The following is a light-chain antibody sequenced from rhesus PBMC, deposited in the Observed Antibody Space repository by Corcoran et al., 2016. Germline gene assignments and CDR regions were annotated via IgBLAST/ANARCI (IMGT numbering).Light chain of an antibody. CDR2: RAS. Sequence: DIQMTQSPSSLSASVGDRVTITCRASQGISNWLAWYQQKPGKSPKLLIYRASNLETGVPSRLSGSGSGTDFTLTISSLHPEDIATYYCQQHDNSPLTFGGGTKVEIK. CDR1: QGISNW. CDR3: QQHDNSPLT. J-gene: IGKJ4*01. V-gene: IGKV1-69*01.